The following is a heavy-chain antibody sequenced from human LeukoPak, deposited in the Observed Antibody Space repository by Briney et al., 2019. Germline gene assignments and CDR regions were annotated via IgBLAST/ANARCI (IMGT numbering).Heavy chain of an antibody. CDR2: INAYNSDR. J-gene: IGHJ4*02. D-gene: IGHD1-26*01. V-gene: IGHV1-18*01. Sequence: GASVRVSCTASGYTFTSYGMSWVRQAPGQGLEWMGCINAYNSDRNYVQNVQGRVTMTTDTSTNTPYMELKSLRADDTAVYYCARVLGIVGDTWFDDWGRGGLLSVCS. CDR3: ARVLGIVGDTWFDD. CDR1: GYTFTSYG.